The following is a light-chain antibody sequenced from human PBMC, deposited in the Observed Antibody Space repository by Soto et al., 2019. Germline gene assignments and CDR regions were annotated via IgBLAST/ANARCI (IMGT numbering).Light chain of an antibody. Sequence: QSALTQPASVSGSPGQSITISCTGPSSDVGTYNLVSWYQQHPDKAPKVILYEGTKRPSGVSPRFSGSQSGNTASLTISGLQAEDEAVYFCYSFAGSNTLSYVFGPGTKVTVL. CDR1: SSDVGTYNL. CDR2: EGT. V-gene: IGLV2-23*03. J-gene: IGLJ1*01. CDR3: YSFAGSNTLSYV.